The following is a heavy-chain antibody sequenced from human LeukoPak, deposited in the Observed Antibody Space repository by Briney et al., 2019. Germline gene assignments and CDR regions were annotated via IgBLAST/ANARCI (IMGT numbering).Heavy chain of an antibody. Sequence: SETLSLTCSVSGGSTRSGRHHWAWVRQPPGKGLEFIGSLDESGRPYYNAPLKSRVTISEDSSGKQFSLNLISVPAADTAVYYCARDLGGYPFFMDVWGRGTTVIVSS. V-gene: IGHV4-39*07. CDR2: LDESGRP. CDR1: GGSTRSGRHH. J-gene: IGHJ6*03. CDR3: ARDLGGYPFFMDV. D-gene: IGHD2-15*01.